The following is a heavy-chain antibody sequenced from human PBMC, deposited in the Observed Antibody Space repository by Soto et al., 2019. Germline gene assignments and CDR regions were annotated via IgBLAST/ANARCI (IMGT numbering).Heavy chain of an antibody. J-gene: IGHJ5*02. V-gene: IGHV4-59*01. Sequence: LSLTCTVSGGSISSYYWSWIRQPPGKGLEWIGYIYYSGSTNYNPSLKSRVTISVDTSKNQFSLKLSSVTAADTAVYYCARVGIAAHWFDPWGQGTLVTVSS. CDR2: IYYSGST. CDR1: GGSISSYY. CDR3: ARVGIAAHWFDP. D-gene: IGHD6-6*01.